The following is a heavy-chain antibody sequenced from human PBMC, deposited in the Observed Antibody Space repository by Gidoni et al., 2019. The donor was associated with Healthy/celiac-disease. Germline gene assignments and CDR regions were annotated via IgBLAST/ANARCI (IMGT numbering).Heavy chain of an antibody. CDR3: ARPLTGYGSGSNGAFDI. CDR1: GGSVSSGSYS. J-gene: IGHJ3*02. V-gene: IGHV4-61*01. CDR2: IYYSGST. D-gene: IGHD3-10*01. Sequence: QVQLQESGPGLVKPSETLSLTCTVSGGSVSSGSYSWSWIRQPPGKGLEWIGYIYYSGSTNYNPSLKSRVTISVDTSKNQFSLKLSSVTAADTAVYYCARPLTGYGSGSNGAFDIWGQGTMVTVSS.